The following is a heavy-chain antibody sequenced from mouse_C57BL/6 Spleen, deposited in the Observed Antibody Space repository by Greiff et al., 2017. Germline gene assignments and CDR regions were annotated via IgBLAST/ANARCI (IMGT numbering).Heavy chain of an antibody. CDR1: GYTFTSYW. CDR2: IYPGSGST. D-gene: IGHD3-2*02. J-gene: IGHJ3*01. Sequence: VQLQQPGAELVKPGASVKMSCKASGYTFTSYWITWVKQRPGQGLEWIGDIYPGSGSTNYNEKFKSKATLTVDTSSSTAYMQLSSLTSGDSAVYYCAKEGTAQASFAYWGQGTLVTVSA. CDR3: AKEGTAQASFAY. V-gene: IGHV1-55*01.